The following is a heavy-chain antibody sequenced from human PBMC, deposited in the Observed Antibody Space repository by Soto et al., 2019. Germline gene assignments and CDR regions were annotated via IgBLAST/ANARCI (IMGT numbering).Heavy chain of an antibody. CDR1: GYTFTGYY. CDR3: ARDGGGLLWWGEPRHYYSGMDV. J-gene: IGHJ6*04. CDR2: INPNSGGT. Sequence: ASVKVSCKASGYTFTGYYMHWVRQAPGQGLEWMGWINPNSGGTNYAQKFQGWVTMTRDTSISTAYMELSRLRSDDTAVYYCARDGGGLLWWGEPRHYYSGMDVGGKGTRVTVSS. V-gene: IGHV1-2*04. D-gene: IGHD3-10*01.